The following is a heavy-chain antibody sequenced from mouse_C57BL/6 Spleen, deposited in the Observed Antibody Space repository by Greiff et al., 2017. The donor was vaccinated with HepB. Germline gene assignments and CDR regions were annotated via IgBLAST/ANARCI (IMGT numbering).Heavy chain of an antibody. Sequence: QVQLQQPGAELVKPGASVKLSCKASGYTFTSYWMQRVKQRPGQGLEWIGEIDPSDSYTNYNQKFKGKATLTVDTSSSTAYMQLSSLTSEDSAVYYCARDQELRDAMDYWGQGTSVAVSS. CDR3: ARDQELRDAMDY. J-gene: IGHJ4*01. CDR2: IDPSDSYT. D-gene: IGHD1-1*01. CDR1: GYTFTSYW. V-gene: IGHV1-50*01.